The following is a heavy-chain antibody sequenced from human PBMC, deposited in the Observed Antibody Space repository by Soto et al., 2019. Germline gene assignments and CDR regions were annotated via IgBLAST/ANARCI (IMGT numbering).Heavy chain of an antibody. CDR3: ARGKGVMTTVSTLKKSYYFDY. Sequence: SETLSLTCAVSGGSISSGGYSWSWIRQPPGKGLEWIGYIYHSGSTYYNPSLKSRVTISVDRSKNQFSLKLSSVTAADTAVYYCARGKGVMTTVSTLKKSYYFDYWGQGTLVTVSS. D-gene: IGHD4-17*01. J-gene: IGHJ4*02. CDR2: IYHSGST. CDR1: GGSISSGGYS. V-gene: IGHV4-30-2*01.